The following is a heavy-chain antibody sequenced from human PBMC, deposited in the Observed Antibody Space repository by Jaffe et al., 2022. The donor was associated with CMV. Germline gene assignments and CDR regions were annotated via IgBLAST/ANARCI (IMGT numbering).Heavy chain of an antibody. CDR3: AKDISPYATSSGHPDY. CDR2: ISWNSGSM. J-gene: IGHJ4*02. Sequence: EVYLVESGGGLTQPGKSLRVSCAASGFTFDDYAMHWVRQAPGKGLEWVSSISWNSGSMDYVDSVKGRFTISRDNANNSLYLDMNSLRVEDTALYFCAKDISPYATSSGHPDYWGQGTQVTVSS. CDR1: GFTFDDYA. D-gene: IGHD2-2*01. V-gene: IGHV3-9*01.